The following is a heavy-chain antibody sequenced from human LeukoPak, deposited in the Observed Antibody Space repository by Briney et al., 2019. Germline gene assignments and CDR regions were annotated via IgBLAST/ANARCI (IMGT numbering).Heavy chain of an antibody. Sequence: SETLSLTCAVCGGSFSGYYWSWIRQPPGKGLEWIGEINHSGSTNYNPSLKSRVTISVDTSKNQFSLKLSSVTAADTAVYYCARFGYGSGSYYRYNWFDPWGQGTLVTVSS. CDR1: GGSFSGYY. J-gene: IGHJ5*02. V-gene: IGHV4-34*01. CDR3: ARFGYGSGSYYRYNWFDP. D-gene: IGHD3-10*01. CDR2: INHSGST.